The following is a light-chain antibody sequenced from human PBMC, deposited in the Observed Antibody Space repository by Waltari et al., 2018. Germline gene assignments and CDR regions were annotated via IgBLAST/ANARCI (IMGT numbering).Light chain of an antibody. V-gene: IGKV1-8*01. CDR2: AAS. J-gene: IGKJ4*01. CDR3: QQYYSYPLT. Sequence: AIRMTQSPHSLSASTGDRVTITCRARQGISSYLAWYQQKPGKAPKLLIYAASTLQSGVPSRFSGSGSGTDFTLTISCLQSEDFATYYCQQYYSYPLTFGGGTKVEIK. CDR1: QGISSY.